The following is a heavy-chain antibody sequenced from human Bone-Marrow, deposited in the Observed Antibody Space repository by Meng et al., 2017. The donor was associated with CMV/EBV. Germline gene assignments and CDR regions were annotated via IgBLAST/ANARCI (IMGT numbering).Heavy chain of an antibody. D-gene: IGHD3-3*01. CDR3: ARGDLLRFLVWLLHLNYYYYGMDV. CDR2: IIPIFGTT. V-gene: IGHV1-69*05. J-gene: IGHJ6*02. CDR1: GGTFSSYA. Sequence: SVKVSCKASGGTFSSYAISWVRQAPGQGLEWMGGIIPIFGTTNYAQKFQGRVTITTDESTSTAYMELSSLRSEDTAVYYCARGDLLRFLVWLLHLNYYYYGMDVWGQGTTVTVSS.